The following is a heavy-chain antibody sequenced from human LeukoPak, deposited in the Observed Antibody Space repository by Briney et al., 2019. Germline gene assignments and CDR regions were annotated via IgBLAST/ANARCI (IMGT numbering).Heavy chain of an antibody. CDR3: AKDSELNGMGQWLVADS. CDR1: GFTFSSYS. CDR2: ISSGSSYI. Sequence: GGSLRLSCAASGFTFSSYSMNWVRQAPGKGLEWVSSISSGSSYIYYADSVKGRFTISRDNAKNSLYLQMNSLRAEDTAVYYCAKDSELNGMGQWLVADSWGQGTLVTVSS. J-gene: IGHJ4*02. D-gene: IGHD6-19*01. V-gene: IGHV3-21*01.